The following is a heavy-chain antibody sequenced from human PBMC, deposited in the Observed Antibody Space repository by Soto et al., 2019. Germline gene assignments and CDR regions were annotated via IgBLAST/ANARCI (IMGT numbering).Heavy chain of an antibody. CDR2: INPNSGGT. CDR3: AREGREGGYVYFDY. V-gene: IGHV1-2*02. CDR1: GYTFTGYY. J-gene: IGHJ4*02. D-gene: IGHD6-25*01. Sequence: ASVKVSCKASGYTFTGYYMHWVRQAPGQGLEWMGWINPNSGGTNYAQKFQGRVTMTRDTSISTAYMELSRLRSDDTAAYYCAREGREGGYVYFDYWGQGTLVTVSS.